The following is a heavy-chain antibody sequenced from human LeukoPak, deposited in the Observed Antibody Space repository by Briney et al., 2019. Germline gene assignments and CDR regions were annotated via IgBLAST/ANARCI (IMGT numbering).Heavy chain of an antibody. CDR1: GFTFTSFG. Sequence: GGTLRLSCAASGFTFTSFGMSWVRQAPGKGLEWVSAISGSGGTTYYAASVKGRFTISRDNSKNTLFLQMNSLRAEDTAVYYCAKASGGSGSYSKYYFDYWGQGTLVTVSS. J-gene: IGHJ4*02. CDR3: AKASGGSGSYSKYYFDY. CDR2: ISGSGGTT. V-gene: IGHV3-23*01. D-gene: IGHD3-10*01.